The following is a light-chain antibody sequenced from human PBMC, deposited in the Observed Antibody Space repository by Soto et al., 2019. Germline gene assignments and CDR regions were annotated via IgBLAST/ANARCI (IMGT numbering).Light chain of an antibody. Sequence: QSALTQPASVSGSPGQSITISCTGTSSDVGGYNYVSWYQQHPGKAPKLMIYEVSNRPSGVSNRFSGSKSGNTASLTISGLLADDEADYFCCSSAPESTYVFGTGTKLTVL. CDR3: CSSAPESTYV. CDR1: SSDVGGYNY. CDR2: EVS. J-gene: IGLJ1*01. V-gene: IGLV2-14*01.